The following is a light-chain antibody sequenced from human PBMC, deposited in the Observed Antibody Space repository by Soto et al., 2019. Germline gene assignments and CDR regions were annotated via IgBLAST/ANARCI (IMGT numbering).Light chain of an antibody. V-gene: IGLV1-40*01. CDR2: GNS. Sequence: QPVLTQPPSVSGAPGQRVTISCTGSSSSIGAGYDVHWYQQLPGTAPKLLIYGNSNRPSGVPDRFSGSKSGTSASLAITGLQAEDEADYYCQSYDSSLSGWVFGGGTQLTVL. J-gene: IGLJ3*02. CDR3: QSYDSSLSGWV. CDR1: SSSIGAGYD.